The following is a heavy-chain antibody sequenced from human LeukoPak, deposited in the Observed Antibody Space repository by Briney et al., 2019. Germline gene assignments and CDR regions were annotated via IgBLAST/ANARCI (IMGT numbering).Heavy chain of an antibody. CDR1: GGSFSGYY. CDR3: ARHDGSSWYYAFDV. CDR2: INHSGST. V-gene: IGHV4-34*01. Sequence: SETLSLTCAAYGGSFSGYYWSWIRQPPGKGLEWIGEINHSGSTNYNPSLKSRVTISVDTSKNQFSLKLSSVTAADTAVYYCARHDGSSWYYAFDVWGQGTMVTVSS. J-gene: IGHJ3*01. D-gene: IGHD6-13*01.